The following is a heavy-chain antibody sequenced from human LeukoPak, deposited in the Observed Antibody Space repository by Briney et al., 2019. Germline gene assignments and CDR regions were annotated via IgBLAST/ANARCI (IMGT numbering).Heavy chain of an antibody. D-gene: IGHD3-16*02. CDR2: MYYSGTT. J-gene: IGHJ3*02. CDR1: GGSISSYY. CDR3: RNDYVWGSYRYKEDAFDI. Sequence: SQTLSLTCTVSGGSISSYYWYWSWIRQPPGQGLEWIGYMYYSGTTNYNPSLKSRVTISVDTSKNQFSPKLSSVTAADTAVYYCRNDYVWGSYRYKEDAFDIWGQGTMVTVSS. V-gene: IGHV4-59*08.